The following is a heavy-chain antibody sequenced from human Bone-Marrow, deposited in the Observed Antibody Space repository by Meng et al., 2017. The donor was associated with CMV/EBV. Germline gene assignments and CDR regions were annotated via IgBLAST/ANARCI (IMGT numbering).Heavy chain of an antibody. Sequence: GSLRLSCTVSGGSINSYYWSWIRQPPGKGLEWIGYVNYNGITNYNPSLKSRVTISVDTSKKQFSLKLTPVTAADTAVYYCARIPWLYGAMDVWGQGTTVTVSS. CDR2: VNYNGIT. V-gene: IGHV4-59*01. J-gene: IGHJ6*02. CDR3: ARIPWLYGAMDV. D-gene: IGHD5-12*01. CDR1: GGSINSYY.